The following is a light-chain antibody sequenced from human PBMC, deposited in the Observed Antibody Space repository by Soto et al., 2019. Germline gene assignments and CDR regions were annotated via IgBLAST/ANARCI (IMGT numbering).Light chain of an antibody. V-gene: IGKV4-1*01. J-gene: IGKJ4*01. CDR1: QSVFYTSNNKNY. CDR2: WAS. CDR3: QQYYSTPLT. Sequence: DLVMTQSPDPLAVSLGEMATINCKSSQSVFYTSNNKNYLAWYQLKPGQPPKLLIYWASTLECGVPERFSGSGSGTDFTLTISSLQAEDVAVYYCQQYYSTPLTFGGGTKVDIK.